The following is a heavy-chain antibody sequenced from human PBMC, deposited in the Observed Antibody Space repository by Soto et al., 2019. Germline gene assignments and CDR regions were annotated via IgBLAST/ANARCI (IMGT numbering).Heavy chain of an antibody. CDR1: GFTFSSYA. CDR2: IIGSGGRT. Sequence: EVQLLESGGGLVQPGGSLRLSCAASGFTFSSYAMSWVRQAPGKGLEWVSAIIGSGGRTYYADSVKGRFTISRDNSKNTLYLQMNSLSVEDTAVYYCAKDRIMGSTTFWGMDVWGQGTTVTVSS. V-gene: IGHV3-23*01. CDR3: AKDRIMGSTTFWGMDV. D-gene: IGHD3-16*01. J-gene: IGHJ6*02.